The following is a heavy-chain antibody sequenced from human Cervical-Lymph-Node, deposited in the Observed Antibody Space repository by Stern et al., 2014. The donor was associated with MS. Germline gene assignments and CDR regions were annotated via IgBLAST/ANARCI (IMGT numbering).Heavy chain of an antibody. CDR2: IWHDGSIK. V-gene: IGHV3-33*01. CDR3: ARGGLWGAYAPMDV. J-gene: IGHJ6*02. Sequence: MQLVESGGGVVQPGRSLRLSCAASGFTFSSYGMHWVRQAPGKGLEWVTVIWHDGSIKQYADSVMGRFTISKDNDRSTLYLQMNSLRAEDTAVYYCARGGLWGAYAPMDVWGQGTTVTVSS. CDR1: GFTFSSYG. D-gene: IGHD3-16*01.